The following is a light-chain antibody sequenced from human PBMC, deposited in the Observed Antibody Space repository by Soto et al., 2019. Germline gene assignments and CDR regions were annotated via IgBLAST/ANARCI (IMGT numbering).Light chain of an antibody. J-gene: IGLJ1*01. CDR2: AAT. CDR3: SSYTSSSTL. V-gene: IGLV2-14*02. Sequence: QSVLTQPASVSGSPGQSITISCTGTSSDVGSYDLVSRYQLHPGKAPNLIIYAATRRPSGVSNRFSGSKSGSTASLTISGLQAEDEADYYCSSYTSSSTLFGTGTKVTVL. CDR1: SSDVGSYDL.